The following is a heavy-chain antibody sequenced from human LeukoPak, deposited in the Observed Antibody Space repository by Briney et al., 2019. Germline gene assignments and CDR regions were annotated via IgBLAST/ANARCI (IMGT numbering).Heavy chain of an antibody. Sequence: GGSLRLSCAASGFTFDDYAMPWVRQAPGKGLEWVSGISWNSGSIGYADSVKGRFTISRDNAKNSLYLQMNSLRAEDTALYYCAKNSGYSSGWYDYWGQGTLVTVSS. CDR2: ISWNSGSI. J-gene: IGHJ4*02. D-gene: IGHD6-19*01. CDR3: AKNSGYSSGWYDY. V-gene: IGHV3-9*01. CDR1: GFTFDDYA.